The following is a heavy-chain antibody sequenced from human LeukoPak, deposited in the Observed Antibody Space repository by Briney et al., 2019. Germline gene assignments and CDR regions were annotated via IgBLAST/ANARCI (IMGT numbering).Heavy chain of an antibody. CDR2: ISAYNGNT. Sequence: GASETVSCKASGYTFTSYGISWVRQAPGHGLEWMGWISAYNGNTNYAQKFQGRVTMTRDTSKSTAYMEVRSLRSDDTAVYYCGSGIMITFGGVIVMDYWGQGTLVSVSS. D-gene: IGHD3-16*02. V-gene: IGHV1-18*01. J-gene: IGHJ4*02. CDR3: GSGIMITFGGVIVMDY. CDR1: GYTFTSYG.